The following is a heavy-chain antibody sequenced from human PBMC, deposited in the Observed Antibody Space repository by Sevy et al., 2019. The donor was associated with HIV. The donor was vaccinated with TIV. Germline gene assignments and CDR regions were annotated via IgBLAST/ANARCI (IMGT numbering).Heavy chain of an antibody. V-gene: IGHV3-21*01. Sequence: GGSLRLSCAASGFTFSSYTMNWVRQAPGKGLEWVSSITGGSSYIYYADSVKGRFTISRDNAKNSLYLQMNSLRAEDTAVDYCARDGGCSSTCCFLYLDCWCQGSLFTVSS. J-gene: IGHJ4*02. CDR3: ARDGGCSSTCCFLYLDC. CDR1: GFTFSSYT. CDR2: ITGGSSYI. D-gene: IGHD2-2*01.